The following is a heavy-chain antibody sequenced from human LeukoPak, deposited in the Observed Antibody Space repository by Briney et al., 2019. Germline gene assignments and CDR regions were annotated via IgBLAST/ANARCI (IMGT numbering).Heavy chain of an antibody. Sequence: SETLSLTCTVSGGSISNYYWSWIRQSAGKGLEWIGRIYSSGFTNHNPSLKSRVTMSVDTSKNQFSLKLSSVTAADTAVYYCARRLERWLQWGFDYWGQGTLVTVSS. D-gene: IGHD5-24*01. J-gene: IGHJ4*02. CDR3: ARRLERWLQWGFDY. CDR1: GGSISNYY. V-gene: IGHV4-4*07. CDR2: IYSSGFT.